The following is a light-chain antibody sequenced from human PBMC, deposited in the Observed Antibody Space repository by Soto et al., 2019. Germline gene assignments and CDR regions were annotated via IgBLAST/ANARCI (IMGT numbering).Light chain of an antibody. V-gene: IGKV2-30*01. J-gene: IGKJ1*01. CDR2: RVS. CDR1: QSVVYSDGIAY. Sequence: DVVMTQSPLSLPVTLGQPASISCRSSQSVVYSDGIAYLTWFQQRPGQSPRRLIYRVSNRDSGVPYRFSGSGSGTDFTLKISRVEAEAVGVYYCMQGTHWPPTFGRGTKVEIK. CDR3: MQGTHWPPT.